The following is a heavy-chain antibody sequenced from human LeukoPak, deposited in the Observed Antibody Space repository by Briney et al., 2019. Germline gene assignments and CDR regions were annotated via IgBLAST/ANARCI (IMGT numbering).Heavy chain of an antibody. CDR1: GFTFSNYA. CDR3: ARDTAFDI. Sequence: PGGSLRLSCLASGFTFSNYAMSWVRQAPGKGLEWVSYISSRSSTIYYADSVKGRFTISRDNAKNSLYLQMNSLRDEDTAVYYCARDTAFDIWGQGTLVTVSS. V-gene: IGHV3-48*02. CDR2: ISSRSSTI. J-gene: IGHJ3*02.